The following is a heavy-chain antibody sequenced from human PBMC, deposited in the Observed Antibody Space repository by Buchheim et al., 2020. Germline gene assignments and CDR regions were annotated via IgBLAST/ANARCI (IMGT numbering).Heavy chain of an antibody. CDR3: ARASSYYGSGSYTVDY. J-gene: IGHJ4*02. Sequence: QVQLQESGPGLVKPSQTLSLTCTVSGGSISSGGYYWRWIRPHPGKGLEWMGYIYYSWSTYYNPSLKSRVTLSVDTSKNQFSLKLSSVTAADTAVYYCARASSYYGSGSYTVDYWGQGTL. CDR2: IYYSWST. V-gene: IGHV4-31*03. D-gene: IGHD3-10*01. CDR1: GGSISSGGYY.